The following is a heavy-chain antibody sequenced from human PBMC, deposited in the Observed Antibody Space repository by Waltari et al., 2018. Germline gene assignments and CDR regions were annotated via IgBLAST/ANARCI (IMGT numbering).Heavy chain of an antibody. CDR3: TEVGTTGS. CDR2: IIPMLDKT. V-gene: IGHV1-69*11. CDR1: GRTFTDFG. J-gene: IGHJ5*02. D-gene: IGHD1-1*01. Sequence: QVQLVQSGAEVTKPGSSVKVSCKTYGRTFTDFGISWVRQAPVQGLEWMGAIIPMLDKTDYAQKFQGRVTITADESTDTAYMELRSLRAEDTAVYYCTEVGTTGSWGQGTLVTVSS.